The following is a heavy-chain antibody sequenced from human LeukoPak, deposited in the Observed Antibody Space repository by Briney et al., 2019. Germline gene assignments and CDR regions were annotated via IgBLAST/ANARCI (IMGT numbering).Heavy chain of an antibody. D-gene: IGHD3-22*01. CDR3: ARDVFYYDGSAHVYYFDY. CDR2: ITGSGDNT. CDR1: GFTFSGYA. J-gene: IGHJ4*02. V-gene: IGHV3-23*01. Sequence: PGGSLRLSCAASGFTFSGYARTWLRQAPRQGLEWVSSITGSGDNTYYIDSVKGRFTISRDNSKDIVYLQKNSLRGEDTALYCCARDVFYYDGSAHVYYFDYWGQGTLVGVSS.